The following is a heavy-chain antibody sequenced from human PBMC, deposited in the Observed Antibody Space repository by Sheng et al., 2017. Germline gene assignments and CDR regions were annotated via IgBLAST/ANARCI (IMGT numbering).Heavy chain of an antibody. V-gene: IGHV3-30*04. D-gene: IGHD1-26*01. Sequence: QAQLVESGGGVVQPGRSLRLSCATSGFTFNTYAMHWVRQTPGKGLEWVAVISYDGTDQYYADAVKGRFTVSRDNSKNTLFLQLTSLTVEDTAVYYCARDAGEDYYLFYYFALWGRGTAGHRLL. CDR3: ARDAGEDYYLFYYFAL. J-gene: IGHJ4*01. CDR2: ISYDGTDQ. CDR1: GFTFNTYA.